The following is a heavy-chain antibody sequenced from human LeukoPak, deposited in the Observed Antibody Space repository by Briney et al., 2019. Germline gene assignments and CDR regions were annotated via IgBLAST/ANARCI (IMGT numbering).Heavy chain of an antibody. D-gene: IGHD1-26*01. Sequence: TGGSLRLSCAASGFTVNSNYMSWVRQAPGKGLEWVSVIYSGGSAYYADSVKGRFTISRDNSKNTLYLQMNSLRAEDTALYYCAKDIGRFPHALDIWGQGTMVTVSS. CDR2: IYSGGSA. V-gene: IGHV3-53*05. CDR3: AKDIGRFPHALDI. CDR1: GFTVNSNY. J-gene: IGHJ3*02.